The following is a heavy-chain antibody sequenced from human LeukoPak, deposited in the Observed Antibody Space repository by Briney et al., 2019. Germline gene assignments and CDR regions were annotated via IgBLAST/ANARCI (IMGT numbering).Heavy chain of an antibody. CDR1: GFTFSSYA. Sequence: GGSLRLSCAASGFTFSSYAMSWVRQAPGKGLEWVSAISSSSSYIYYADSVKGRFTISRDNAKNSLYLQMNSLRAEDTAVYYCGRNTYGMVRGGNIRDAFDILGQGTMVTVSS. CDR2: ISSSSSYI. V-gene: IGHV3-21*01. D-gene: IGHD3-10*01. CDR3: GRNTYGMVRGGNIRDAFDI. J-gene: IGHJ3*02.